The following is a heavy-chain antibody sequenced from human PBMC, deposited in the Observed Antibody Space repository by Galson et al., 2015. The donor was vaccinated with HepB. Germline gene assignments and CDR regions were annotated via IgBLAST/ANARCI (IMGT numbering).Heavy chain of an antibody. V-gene: IGHV3-23*01. Sequence: SLRLSCAVSGFTFSGYGMSWVRQAPGKGLEWVSGTSGSGGSTYYADSVKGRFTISRDKSKNTPYLQMNSLRADDTAVYYCAIAYEMDTLFLGDDAFDIRGQGTMVTVSS. CDR1: GFTFSGYG. D-gene: IGHD5-24*01. CDR2: TSGSGGST. J-gene: IGHJ3*02. CDR3: AIAYEMDTLFLGDDAFDI.